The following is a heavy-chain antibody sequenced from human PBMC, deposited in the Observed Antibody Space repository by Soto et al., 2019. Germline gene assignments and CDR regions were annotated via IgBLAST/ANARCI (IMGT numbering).Heavy chain of an antibody. CDR1: GGTFDHAA. CDR3: ARQIFAADY. D-gene: IGHD3-9*01. Sequence: QVQLVQSGAEVKKPRSSVKVSCEAPGGTFDHAAITWVRQAPGQGLEWMGGINPMFNSTHYAQKFQGRVTITADAATSTAFMELRRLRSDDTAVYYCARQIFAADYWGQGTLLIVSS. CDR2: INPMFNST. V-gene: IGHV1-69*01. J-gene: IGHJ4*02.